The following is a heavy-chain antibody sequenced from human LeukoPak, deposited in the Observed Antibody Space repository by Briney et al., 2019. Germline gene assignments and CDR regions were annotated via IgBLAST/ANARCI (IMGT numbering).Heavy chain of an antibody. V-gene: IGHV3-33*01. D-gene: IGHD2-21*01. CDR1: GFTFSSYG. CDR2: IWYDGSNK. Sequence: GGSLRLSCAASGFTFSSYGMHWVRQAPGKGLEWVAVIWYDGSNKYYADSVKGRFTISRDNSKNTLYLQMNSLRAEDTAVYYCARERSRVVVLRAPATHWFDPWGQGTMVTVSS. CDR3: ARERSRVVVLRAPATHWFDP. J-gene: IGHJ5*02.